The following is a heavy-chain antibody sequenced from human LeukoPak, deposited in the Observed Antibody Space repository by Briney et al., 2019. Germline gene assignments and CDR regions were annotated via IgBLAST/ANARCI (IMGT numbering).Heavy chain of an antibody. CDR1: GFTFDDYA. J-gene: IGHJ3*02. CDR3: AKDRGQRDAFDI. Sequence: GGSLRLSCAASGFTFDDYAMHWVRQAPGKGLEWVSGISWNSGSIGYADSVKGRFTISRDNAKNSLYLQMNSLRAEDTALYYCAKDRGQRDAFDIWGQGTMVTVSS. CDR2: ISWNSGSI. V-gene: IGHV3-9*01.